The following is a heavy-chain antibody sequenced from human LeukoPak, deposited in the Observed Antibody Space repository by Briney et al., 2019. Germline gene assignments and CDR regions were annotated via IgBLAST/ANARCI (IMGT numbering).Heavy chain of an antibody. Sequence: PSETLSLTCTVSGGSISGGDYYWSWIRQPPGKGLGWIGYIYYSGSTYYNPSLKSRVTISVDTSKNQFSLKLSSVTAADTAVYYCARGLWGSSWSLDYWGQGTLVTVSS. CDR2: IYYSGST. J-gene: IGHJ4*02. CDR1: GGSISGGDYY. CDR3: ARGLWGSSWSLDY. D-gene: IGHD6-13*01. V-gene: IGHV4-30-4*08.